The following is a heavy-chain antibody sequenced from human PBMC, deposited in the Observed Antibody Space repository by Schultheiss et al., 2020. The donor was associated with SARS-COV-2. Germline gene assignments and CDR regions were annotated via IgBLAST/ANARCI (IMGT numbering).Heavy chain of an antibody. CDR3: ARGGNQIDY. CDR2: IYYSGRT. J-gene: IGHJ4*02. D-gene: IGHD1-14*01. CDR1: GGSVNSEMYY. V-gene: IGHV4-61*01. Sequence: SETLSLTCTVSGGSVNSEMYYWSWIRQPPGKGLEWIGYIYYSGRTNYNPSLKSRVTISVDTSRNQFSLTLRSVTAADTAVYYCARGGNQIDYWGQGTLVTVSS.